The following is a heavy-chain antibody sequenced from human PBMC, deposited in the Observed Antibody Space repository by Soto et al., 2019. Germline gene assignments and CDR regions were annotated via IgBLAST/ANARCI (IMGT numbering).Heavy chain of an antibody. D-gene: IGHD2-2*02. Sequence: QVQLVQSGAEVKTPGSSLKVSCKVSGSRFSNYVISWVRQAPGHGLEWLGRIIPIFNSTKYAQNFQGRVTITADKSTSTASLELNRLRSDDTAVYFCAREGRGKKAGYNGLVSLGYWGQGTLVTVSS. CDR2: IIPIFNST. J-gene: IGHJ4*02. CDR1: GSRFSNYV. CDR3: AREGRGKKAGYNGLVSLGY. V-gene: IGHV1-69*06.